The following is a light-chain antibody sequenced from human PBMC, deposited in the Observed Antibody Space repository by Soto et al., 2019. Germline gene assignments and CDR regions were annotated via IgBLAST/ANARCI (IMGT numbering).Light chain of an antibody. J-gene: IGLJ2*01. Sequence: QAVVTQEPSLTVSPGGTVTLTCATSTGAVTSGYYPNWFQQTPGQAPRALIYSTNNKYSWTPARFSGSLRGGKAALTLSGVQHEDEADYYCLLSYGGQLGVFGGGTKLTVL. CDR3: LLSYGGQLGV. CDR2: STN. CDR1: TGAVTSGYY. V-gene: IGLV7-43*01.